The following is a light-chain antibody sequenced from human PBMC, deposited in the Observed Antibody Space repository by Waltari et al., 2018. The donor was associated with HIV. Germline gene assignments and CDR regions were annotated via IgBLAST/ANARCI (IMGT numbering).Light chain of an antibody. V-gene: IGLV3-21*02. CDR1: HIGSNR. Sequence: SYVLTQPPSVSVAPGQTARITCRGNHIGSNRVHYYQQKPGQAPVLVVYDDTDRPSGIPERFSGSNSGNTATLTISRVEAGDEADYYCQVWDSSSNHAVFGGGTKLTVL. CDR3: QVWDSSSNHAV. J-gene: IGLJ3*02. CDR2: DDT.